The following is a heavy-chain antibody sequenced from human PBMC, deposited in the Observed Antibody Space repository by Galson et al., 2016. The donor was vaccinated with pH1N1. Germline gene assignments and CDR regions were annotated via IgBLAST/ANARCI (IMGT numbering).Heavy chain of an antibody. CDR3: ASQPATAIRACFDS. D-gene: IGHD2-2*02. Sequence: ETLSLTCTVSGGSISSHYFSWGWIRQPPGKGLEWIGSIYYTGSTYYNPSLTSRVTISVDTSMNQFSLKLSAVTAADTAVYYFASQPATAIRACFDSWGQGTLVTVSS. V-gene: IGHV4-39*01. CDR2: IYYTGST. J-gene: IGHJ4*02. CDR1: GGSISSHYFS.